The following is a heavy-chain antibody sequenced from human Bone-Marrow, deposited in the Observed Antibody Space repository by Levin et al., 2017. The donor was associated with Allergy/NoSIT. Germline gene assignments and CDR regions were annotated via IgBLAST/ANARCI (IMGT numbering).Heavy chain of an antibody. J-gene: IGHJ4*02. Sequence: ASVKVSCKASGFNLRTYGITWVRQAPGQGLEWMGWISGNKGDTKYAQNFQGRVTMTTDTSTNTAFMELRSLTSDDTAVYYCARDQMYYYDTSGFDYWGQGTLVTVS. D-gene: IGHD3-22*01. CDR1: GFNLRTYG. CDR2: ISGNKGDT. CDR3: ARDQMYYYDTSGFDY. V-gene: IGHV1-18*01.